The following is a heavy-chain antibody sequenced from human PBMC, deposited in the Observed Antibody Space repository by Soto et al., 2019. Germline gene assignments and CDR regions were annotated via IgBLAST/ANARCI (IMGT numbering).Heavy chain of an antibody. J-gene: IGHJ4*02. Sequence: QVQLQQWGAGLLKPSETLSLTCAVYGGSFSGYYWSWIRQPPGKGLEWIGEINHSGSTNYNPSLKSRVTISVDPSKNQFSLKLSSVTAADTAVYYCARGRSYSSSWYAFDYWGQGTLVTVSS. D-gene: IGHD6-13*01. V-gene: IGHV4-34*01. CDR1: GGSFSGYY. CDR3: ARGRSYSSSWYAFDY. CDR2: INHSGST.